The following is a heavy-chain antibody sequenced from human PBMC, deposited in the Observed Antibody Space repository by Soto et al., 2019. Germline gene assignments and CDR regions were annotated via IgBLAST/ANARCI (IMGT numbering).Heavy chain of an antibody. J-gene: IGHJ6*02. V-gene: IGHV4-34*01. CDR2: INHSGST. CDR1: GGSGGSFSGYY. CDR3: ARHNYDSSGYYHDYYGMDV. Sequence: QVQLQQWGAGLLKPSETLSLTCAVYGGSGGSFSGYYWSWIRQPPGKGLEWIGEINHSGSTNYNPSRKSRVTISVDTSKNQFSLKLSSVTAADTAVYYCARHNYDSSGYYHDYYGMDVWGQGTTVTVSS. D-gene: IGHD3-22*01.